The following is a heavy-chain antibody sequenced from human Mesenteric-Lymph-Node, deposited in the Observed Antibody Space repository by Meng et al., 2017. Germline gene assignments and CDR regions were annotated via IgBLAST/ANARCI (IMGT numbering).Heavy chain of an antibody. CDR1: GGSISSSNW. J-gene: IGHJ2*01. CDR2: IYHSGST. Sequence: SETLSLTCAVSGGSISSSNWWSWVRQPPGKGLEWIGEIYHSGSTYSNPSLKSQVTISVDTSKNQFSLKLSSVTAADTAVYYCARVIPRVTISRWYFDLWGRGTLVTVSS. V-gene: IGHV4-4*02. D-gene: IGHD4-17*01. CDR3: ARVIPRVTISRWYFDL.